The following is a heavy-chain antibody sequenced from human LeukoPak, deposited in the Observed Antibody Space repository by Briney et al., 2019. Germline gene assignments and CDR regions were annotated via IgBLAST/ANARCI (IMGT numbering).Heavy chain of an antibody. V-gene: IGHV3-30*01. Sequence: GGSLRLSCAASGFTFSSYAMHWVRQAPGKGLEWVAVISYDGSNKYYADSVKGRFTISRDNSKNTLYLHMNSLRAEDTAVYDSARDPTPWGGRYLDYGGQGTLVTVSS. CDR2: ISYDGSNK. CDR1: GFTFSSYA. D-gene: IGHD1-26*01. CDR3: ARDPTPWGGRYLDY. J-gene: IGHJ4*02.